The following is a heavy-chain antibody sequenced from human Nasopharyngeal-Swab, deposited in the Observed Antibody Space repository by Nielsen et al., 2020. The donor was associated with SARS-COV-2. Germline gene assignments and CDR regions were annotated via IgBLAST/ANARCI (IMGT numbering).Heavy chain of an antibody. D-gene: IGHD4-17*01. Sequence: GGSLRLSCVASGFTFSSYGMNWVRQAPGKGLEWVSSISSSSAYIYYAGSVKGRFTISRDNAQNSLYLQMSSLRAEDTAVYYCARMGPPLATVTTGDYWGQGTLVTVSS. CDR2: ISSSSAYI. V-gene: IGHV3-21*01. CDR3: ARMGPPLATVTTGDY. J-gene: IGHJ4*02. CDR1: GFTFSSYG.